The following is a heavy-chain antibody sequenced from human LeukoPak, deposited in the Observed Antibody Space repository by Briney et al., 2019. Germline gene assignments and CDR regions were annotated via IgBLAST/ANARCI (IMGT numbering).Heavy chain of an antibody. J-gene: IGHJ4*02. V-gene: IGHV3-23*03. D-gene: IGHD3-3*01. CDR1: GFTFSSYA. CDR3: AKVARDSYYDFWSDY. CDR2: IYSGGST. Sequence: GGSLRLSCAASGFTFSSYAMSWVRQAPGKGLEWVSVIYSGGSTYYADSVKGRFTISRDNSKNTLYLQMNSLRAEDTAVYYCAKVARDSYYDFWSDYWGQGTLVTVSS.